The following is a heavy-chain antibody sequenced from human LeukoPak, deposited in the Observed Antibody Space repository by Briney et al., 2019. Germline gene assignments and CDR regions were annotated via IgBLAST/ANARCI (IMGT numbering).Heavy chain of an antibody. V-gene: IGHV4-34*01. CDR2: INHSGST. CDR1: GESFSGYY. D-gene: IGHD4-17*01. CDR3: ARAGYGDYPFDY. Sequence: SETLSLTCAVYGESFSGYYWSWIRQPPGKGLEWIGEINHSGSTNYNPSLKSRVTISVDTSKNQFSLKLSSVTAADTAVYYCARAGYGDYPFDYWGQGTLVTVSS. J-gene: IGHJ4*02.